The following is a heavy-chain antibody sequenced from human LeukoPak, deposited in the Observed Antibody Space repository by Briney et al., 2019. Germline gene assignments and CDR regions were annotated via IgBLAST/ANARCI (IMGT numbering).Heavy chain of an antibody. D-gene: IGHD3-16*01. V-gene: IGHV1-18*01. CDR3: VRAWGLELLGGFFNP. J-gene: IGHJ5*02. CDR1: GYTFTSYG. Sequence: ASVKVSCKASGYTFTSYGISWVRQAPGQGLEWVGWISGYNGNTNYAQKLQGRVTMTTDTSTSTTYMELRSLRSDDTAMYYCVRAWGLELLGGFFNPWGQGTLVTVSS. CDR2: ISGYNGNT.